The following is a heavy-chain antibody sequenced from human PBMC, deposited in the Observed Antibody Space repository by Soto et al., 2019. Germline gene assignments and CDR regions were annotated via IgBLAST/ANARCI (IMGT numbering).Heavy chain of an antibody. CDR2: IDIGDGGS. CDR3: AKASDLEYFQQ. V-gene: IGHV3-23*01. CDR1: GFPFTSSG. J-gene: IGHJ1*01. Sequence: PGGSLRLSCAASGFPFTSSGMSWVRQAPEKGLEWVSGIDIGDGGSYYYADSVKGRFTISRDNSENTVYLQMNNLRVEDTAVYYCAKASDLEYFQQWGQGTLVTVSS. D-gene: IGHD3-10*01.